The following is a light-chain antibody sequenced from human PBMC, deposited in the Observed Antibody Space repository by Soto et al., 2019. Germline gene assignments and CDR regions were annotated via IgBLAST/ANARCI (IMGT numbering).Light chain of an antibody. J-gene: IGKJ4*01. CDR3: QQFSSYPLT. Sequence: EFVLTQSPGTLSLSPGERATLSCRASQTVRNNYLAWYQQKPGQAPRLLIYDASSRATGIPDKFSGGGSGTDFTLTISRLKPEDVAVYYCQQFSSYPLTFGGGTKVEIK. CDR2: DAS. V-gene: IGKV3-20*01. CDR1: QTVRNNY.